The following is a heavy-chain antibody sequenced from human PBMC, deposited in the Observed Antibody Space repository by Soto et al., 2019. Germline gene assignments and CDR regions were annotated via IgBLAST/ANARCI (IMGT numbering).Heavy chain of an antibody. V-gene: IGHV3-21*01. CDR1: GLTFSTYG. CDR3: TADGAAGGGMGV. D-gene: IGHD6-13*01. Sequence: EVQLVESGGGLVKPGGSLRLSCAASGLTFSTYGMNWVRQAPGKGLEWVSSSSSGGEYLDYANSVKGRPTIARHTAKKSLYLQLDSLRVEETVVYYCTADGAAGGGMGVWGQGTRVTFSS. J-gene: IGHJ6*02. CDR2: SSSGGEYL.